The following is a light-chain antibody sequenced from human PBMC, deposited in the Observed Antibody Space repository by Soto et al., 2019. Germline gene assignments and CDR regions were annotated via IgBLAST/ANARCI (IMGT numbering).Light chain of an antibody. Sequence: DIQMTQSPSTLSASVGDRVTITCRASQSISSWLAWYQQKPGKAPKLLIYKASSLESGVPSRFSGSGSGTEFTLTISRLQPDDFATYSCQQYNSYSWTFGQGTKVEIK. CDR3: QQYNSYSWT. CDR1: QSISSW. J-gene: IGKJ1*01. CDR2: KAS. V-gene: IGKV1-5*03.